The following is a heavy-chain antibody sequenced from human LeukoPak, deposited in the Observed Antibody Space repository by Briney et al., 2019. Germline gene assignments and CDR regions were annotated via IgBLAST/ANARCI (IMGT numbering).Heavy chain of an antibody. J-gene: IGHJ3*02. CDR1: GDSNSNNRW. V-gene: IGHV4-4*02. CDR2: IYHSGST. CDR3: ARSIAVAGASPKDAFDI. Sequence: SETLSLTCAVSGDSNSNNRWWSWVRQTPGKGLEWIGEIYHSGSTNYKPSLKSRVTILVDKSKNQFSLRLNSVTAADSAVYYCARSIAVAGASPKDAFDIWGQGTMVTVSS. D-gene: IGHD6-19*01.